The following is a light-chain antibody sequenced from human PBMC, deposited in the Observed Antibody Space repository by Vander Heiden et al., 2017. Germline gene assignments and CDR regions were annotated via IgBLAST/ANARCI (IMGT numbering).Light chain of an antibody. CDR3: AAWDDSLSDVV. J-gene: IGLJ2*01. CDR1: SSNIGSNY. V-gene: IGLV1-47*01. Sequence: HSVLPHPPSASRTPGPRVTISGSGSSSNIGSNYVYWYQQLPGTAPKLLIYRNNQRPSGVPDRFSGSKSGTSASLAISGLRSEDEADYYCAAWDDSLSDVVFGGGTKLTVL. CDR2: RNN.